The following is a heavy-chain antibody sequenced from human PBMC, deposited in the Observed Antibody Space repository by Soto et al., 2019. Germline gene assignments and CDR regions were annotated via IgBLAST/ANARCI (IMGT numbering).Heavy chain of an antibody. D-gene: IGHD3-10*01. CDR2: IYYSGST. Sequence: PSETLSLTCTVSGGSISSGDYYWSWIRQPPGKGLEWIGYIYYSGSTYYNPSLKSRVTISVDTSKNQFSLKLSSVTAADTAVYYCAREGTRGGFLNWFDPWGQGTLVTVSS. J-gene: IGHJ5*02. CDR1: GGSISSGDYY. CDR3: AREGTRGGFLNWFDP. V-gene: IGHV4-30-4*01.